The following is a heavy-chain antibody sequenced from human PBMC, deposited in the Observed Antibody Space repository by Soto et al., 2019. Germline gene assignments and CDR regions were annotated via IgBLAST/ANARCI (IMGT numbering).Heavy chain of an antibody. Sequence: SETLSLTCAVSGGSISRGGYSWSWIRQPPGKGLEWIGYIYHSGSTYYNPSLKSRVTISVDKSKNQFSLKLSSVTAADTAVYYCALIWTGYSSGGIRDYWGQGTLVTVSS. CDR3: ALIWTGYSSGGIRDY. CDR1: GGSISRGGYS. CDR2: IYHSGST. J-gene: IGHJ4*02. V-gene: IGHV4-30-2*01. D-gene: IGHD6-19*01.